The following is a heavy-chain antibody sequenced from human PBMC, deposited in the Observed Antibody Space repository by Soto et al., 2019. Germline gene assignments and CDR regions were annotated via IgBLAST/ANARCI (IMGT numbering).Heavy chain of an antibody. CDR3: ARGGGHRDCSGGSCYSYGYYYYGMDV. V-gene: IGHV4-61*01. CDR1: GGSVSSGSYY. Sequence: SQTLSLTCTVSGGSVSSGSYYWSWIRQPPGKGLEWIGYIYYSGSTNYNPSLKSRVTISVDTSKNQFSLKLRSVTAADTAVYYCARGGGHRDCSGGSCYSYGYYYYGMDVWGQGTTVTVSS. D-gene: IGHD2-15*01. CDR2: IYYSGST. J-gene: IGHJ6*02.